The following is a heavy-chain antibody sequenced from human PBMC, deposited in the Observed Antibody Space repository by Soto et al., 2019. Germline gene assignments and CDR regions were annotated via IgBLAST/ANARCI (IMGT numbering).Heavy chain of an antibody. CDR3: ARDLDYGGNSRSNCFQP. Sequence: ASVNVSCKASGYTFTSYYMHWVRQAPGQGLEWMGIINPSGGSTSYAQKFQGRVTMTRDTSTSTVYMELSSLRSEDTAVYYCARDLDYGGNSRSNCFQPWAQRYMVMVTS. J-gene: IGHJ5*02. CDR2: INPSGGST. V-gene: IGHV1-46*01. CDR1: GYTFTSYY. D-gene: IGHD4-17*01.